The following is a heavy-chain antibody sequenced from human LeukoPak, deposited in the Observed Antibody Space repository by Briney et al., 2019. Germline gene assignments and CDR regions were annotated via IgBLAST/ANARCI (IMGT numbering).Heavy chain of an antibody. Sequence: SVKVSCKASGGTFSSYAISWVRQAPGQGLEWMGGIIPIFGTANYAPKFQGRVTITADESTSTAYMELSSLRSEDTAVYYCAREGDCSGGSCLPTPLDYWGQGTLVTVSS. CDR3: AREGDCSGGSCLPTPLDY. CDR2: IIPIFGTA. D-gene: IGHD2-15*01. J-gene: IGHJ4*02. V-gene: IGHV1-69*13. CDR1: GGTFSSYA.